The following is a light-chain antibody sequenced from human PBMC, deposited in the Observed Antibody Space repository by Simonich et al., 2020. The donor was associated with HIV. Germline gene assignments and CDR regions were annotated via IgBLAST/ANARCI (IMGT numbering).Light chain of an antibody. V-gene: IGKV1-33*01. CDR3: QHYDNLPSYT. J-gene: IGKJ2*01. CDR2: DAS. CDR1: QDISNF. Sequence: DIQMTQSPSSLSASVGDRLTITCQGSQDISNFLNLYQQKPGKAPKLLIFDASHLEPGVPPRFSGSGSGTDFTFTISSLQPEDFATYYCQHYDNLPSYTFGQGTKLEIK.